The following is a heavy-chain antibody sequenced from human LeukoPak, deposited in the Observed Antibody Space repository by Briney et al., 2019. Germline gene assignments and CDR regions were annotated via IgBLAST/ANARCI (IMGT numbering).Heavy chain of an antibody. J-gene: IGHJ4*02. CDR2: INPNSGGT. Sequence: ASVKVSCKASGYTFTGYYMHWVRQASGQGLEWMGWINPNSGGTNYAQKFQGRVTMTRDTSISTAYMELSRLRSDDTAVYYCARVDRNYYDFWSGYSGNIDYWGQGTLVTVSS. D-gene: IGHD3-3*01. CDR1: GYTFTGYY. V-gene: IGHV1-2*02. CDR3: ARVDRNYYDFWSGYSGNIDY.